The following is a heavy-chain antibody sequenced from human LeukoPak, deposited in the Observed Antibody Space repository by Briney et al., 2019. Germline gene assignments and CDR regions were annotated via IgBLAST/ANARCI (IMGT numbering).Heavy chain of an antibody. CDR2: IYHSGGT. V-gene: IGHV4-59*01. CDR1: GGSINDAS. J-gene: IGHJ4*02. CDR3: ARVGTYYRSLDS. Sequence: SETLSLTCTVSGGSINDASWNWIRQPPGQGLEWIGYIYHSGGTNYNPSLESRVSISLDTSKNQFSLKLSPVTAADTAVYYCARVGTYYRSLDSWGQGTLVTVSS. D-gene: IGHD3-10*01.